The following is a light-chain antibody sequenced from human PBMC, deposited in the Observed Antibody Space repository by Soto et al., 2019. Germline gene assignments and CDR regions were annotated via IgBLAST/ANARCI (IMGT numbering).Light chain of an antibody. CDR1: QSVSNNY. J-gene: IGKJ1*01. CDR2: GAS. V-gene: IGKV3-20*01. Sequence: EIVLTQSPGTLSLSPGERSTLSCMASQSVSNNYLAWYQQKPGQAPRLLIHGASNRATGIPDRLSGSGSGTDFTLTISRLEPEDFAVYYCQQYGSSGTFGQGTKVDIK. CDR3: QQYGSSGT.